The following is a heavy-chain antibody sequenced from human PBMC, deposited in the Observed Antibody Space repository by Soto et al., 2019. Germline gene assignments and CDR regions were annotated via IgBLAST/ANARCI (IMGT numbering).Heavy chain of an antibody. V-gene: IGHV4-59*01. CDR3: TRANWYSEY. J-gene: IGHJ4*02. CDR1: GGSISSYC. Sequence: SSETLSLTCTVSGGSISSYCWSWIRQPPGKGLEWIGYIYYSGSTNYNPSLKSRVTISVDTSKNQFSLKLTTVTAADTAVYYCTRANWYSEYWGQGTLVTVSS. CDR2: IYYSGST. D-gene: IGHD7-27*01.